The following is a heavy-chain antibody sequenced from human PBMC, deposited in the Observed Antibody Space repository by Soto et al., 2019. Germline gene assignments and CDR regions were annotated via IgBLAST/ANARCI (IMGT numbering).Heavy chain of an antibody. CDR1: GYTFTSYA. CDR3: ARGGYDSSGYYYYYYGMDV. Sequence: ASVKVSCKASGYTFTSYAMHWVRQAPGQRLEWMGWISAYNGNTNYAQKLQGRVTMTTDTSTSTAYMELRSLRSDDTAVYYCARGGYDSSGYYYYYYGMDVWGQGTTVTVSS. V-gene: IGHV1-18*01. J-gene: IGHJ6*02. D-gene: IGHD3-22*01. CDR2: ISAYNGNT.